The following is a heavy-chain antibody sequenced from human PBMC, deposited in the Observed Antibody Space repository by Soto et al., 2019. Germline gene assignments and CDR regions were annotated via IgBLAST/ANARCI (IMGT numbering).Heavy chain of an antibody. V-gene: IGHV3-7*03. CDR2: IKQDGSEK. Sequence: GGSLRLSCAASGFTFSSYWMSWVRQAPGKGLEWVANIKQDGSEKYYVDSVKGRFTISRDNAKNSLYLQMNSLRAEDTAVYYCARGGAIAVAGRVRLAFDIWGQGTMVTVS. CDR3: ARGGAIAVAGRVRLAFDI. D-gene: IGHD6-19*01. J-gene: IGHJ3*02. CDR1: GFTFSSYW.